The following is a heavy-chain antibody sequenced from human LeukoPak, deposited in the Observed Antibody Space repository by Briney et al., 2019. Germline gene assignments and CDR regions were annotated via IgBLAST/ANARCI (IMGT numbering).Heavy chain of an antibody. CDR1: GGSISSYY. V-gene: IGHV4-59*08. CDR2: IYYSGST. CDR3: ARGGFSSGWQYYFDY. J-gene: IGHJ4*02. D-gene: IGHD6-19*01. Sequence: SETLSLTCTVSGGSISSYYWSWIRQPPGKGLEWIGYIYYSGSTNYNPSLKSRVTISVDTSKNQFSLKLSSVTAADTAAYYCARGGFSSGWQYYFDYWGQGTLVTVSS.